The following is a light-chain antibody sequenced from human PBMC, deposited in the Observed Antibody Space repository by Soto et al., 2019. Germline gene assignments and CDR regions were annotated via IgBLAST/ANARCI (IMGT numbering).Light chain of an antibody. Sequence: EIVLTQSPGTLSLSPGERATLSCRASQSVRSRYLAWYRQTPGQAPRLLIYGASQRAAGIPDRFSGSGSGPDFTLTISRLEPEYFAVYYCQQYGTSPQFTFGPETKVDFK. CDR2: GAS. CDR3: QQYGTSPQFT. V-gene: IGKV3-20*01. J-gene: IGKJ3*01. CDR1: QSVRSRY.